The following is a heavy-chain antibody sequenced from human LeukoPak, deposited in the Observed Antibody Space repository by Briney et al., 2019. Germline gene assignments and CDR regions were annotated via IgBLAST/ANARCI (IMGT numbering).Heavy chain of an antibody. CDR1: GFTFSSYA. V-gene: IGHV3-30-3*01. CDR2: ISYDGSNK. CDR3: ARDHGGPSSSWEKYYFDY. Sequence: PGGSLRLSCAASGFTFSSYAMHWVRQAPGKGLEWVAVISYDGSNKYYADSVKGRFTISRDNSKNTLYLQMNSLRAEDTAVYYCARDHGGPSSSWEKYYFDYWGQGTLVTVSS. D-gene: IGHD6-13*01. J-gene: IGHJ4*02.